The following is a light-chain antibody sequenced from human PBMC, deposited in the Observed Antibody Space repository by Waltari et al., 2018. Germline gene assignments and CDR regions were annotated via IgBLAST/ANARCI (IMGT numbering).Light chain of an antibody. CDR3: QQYGGLPWT. CDR1: EIVSADY. Sequence: ENVLTQSPGTLYMSPGGTAPLSCRASEIVSADYLAWYQQKPGQPPRLLIYDVSRRATGVPERFRGSGSGTDFSLTISRLEPDDFAVYYCQQYGGLPWTFGQGTKVDMK. CDR2: DVS. V-gene: IGKV3-20*01. J-gene: IGKJ1*01.